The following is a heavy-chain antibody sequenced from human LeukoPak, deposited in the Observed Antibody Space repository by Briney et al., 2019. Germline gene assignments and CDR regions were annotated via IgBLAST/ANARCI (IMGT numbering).Heavy chain of an antibody. Sequence: GSSVKVSCKASGGTFSSYTISWVRQAPGQGLEWMGRIIPILGIANYAQKFQGRVTITADKSTSTAYMELSSLRSEDTAVYYCLYGGGLAPDGMAVGAKGTRVPVPS. CDR1: GGTFSSYT. CDR2: IIPILGIA. V-gene: IGHV1-69*02. D-gene: IGHD2-8*01. CDR3: LYGGGLAPDGMAV. J-gene: IGHJ6*04.